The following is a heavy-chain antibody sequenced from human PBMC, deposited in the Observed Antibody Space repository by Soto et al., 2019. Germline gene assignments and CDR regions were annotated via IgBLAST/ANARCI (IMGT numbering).Heavy chain of an antibody. CDR2: IDHSGST. V-gene: IGHV4-34*01. D-gene: IGHD6-6*01. CDR1: GGSFSGYY. J-gene: IGHJ4*02. CDR3: ARGRVAARSGNYDY. Sequence: PSETLSLTCAVYGGSFSGYYWSWIRQPPGKGLEWIGKIDHSGSTNYTPSLKSRVTISVDTSKNQFSLKLSSVTAADMAVYYCARGRVAARSGNYDYWGQGTLVTVSS.